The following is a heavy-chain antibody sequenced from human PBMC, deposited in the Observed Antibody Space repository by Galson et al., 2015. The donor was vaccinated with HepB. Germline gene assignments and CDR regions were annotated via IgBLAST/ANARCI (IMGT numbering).Heavy chain of an antibody. Sequence: SVKVSCKASGGTFSSDAISWVRQAPGQGLEWMGRLIPIIGIPNYAQKFQDRVTVTADKSTSTIYMKLDSLRSADTAVYYCARDQGRWLQSEIRRPSGYFALWGRGTLVTVSS. D-gene: IGHD5-24*01. V-gene: IGHV1-69*04. CDR2: LIPIIGIP. CDR3: ARDQGRWLQSEIRRPSGYFAL. CDR1: GGTFSSDA. J-gene: IGHJ2*01.